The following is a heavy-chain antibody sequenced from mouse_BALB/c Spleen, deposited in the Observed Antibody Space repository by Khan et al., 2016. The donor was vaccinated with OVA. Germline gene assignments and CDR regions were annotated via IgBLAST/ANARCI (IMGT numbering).Heavy chain of an antibody. V-gene: IGHV2-9*02. Sequence: QVQLKQSGPGLVAPSQSLSITCTVSGFSLTSHGIHWVRQPPGKGLEWLGVIWAGGSTNYNSALMSRLRISKDSSKSQVFLKMNSLQTDDTAMYFCDRNRGPDYFDYWGQGTTLTVSS. CDR1: GFSLTSHG. J-gene: IGHJ2*01. CDR3: DRNRGPDYFDY. CDR2: IWAGGST. D-gene: IGHD3-3*01.